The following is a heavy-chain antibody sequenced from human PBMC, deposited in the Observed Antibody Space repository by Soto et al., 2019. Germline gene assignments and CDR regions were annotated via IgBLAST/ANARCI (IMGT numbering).Heavy chain of an antibody. J-gene: IGHJ4*02. CDR2: INHSGST. D-gene: IGHD5-12*01. V-gene: IGHV4-34*01. CDR1: GGSFSGYY. CDR3: ARFRGYSGYIDY. Sequence: SETLSLTCAVYGGSFSGYYWSWIRQPPGKGLEWIGEINHSGSTNYNPSLKSRVTISVDTSKNQFSLKLSSVTAADTAVYYCARFRGYSGYIDYWGQGTLVTVSS.